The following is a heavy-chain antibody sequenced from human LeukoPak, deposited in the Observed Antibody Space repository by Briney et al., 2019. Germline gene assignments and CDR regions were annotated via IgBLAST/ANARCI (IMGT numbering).Heavy chain of an antibody. CDR1: GGSISSHY. Sequence: SETLSLTCTVSGGSISSHYWSWIRQPPGKGLEWIGYIYYSGSTNCNPSLKSRVTISVDTSKNQFSLKLSSVTAADTAVYYCARYEGEAAGGFDPWGQGTLVTVSS. D-gene: IGHD3-16*01. CDR3: ARYEGEAAGGFDP. V-gene: IGHV4-59*11. J-gene: IGHJ5*02. CDR2: IYYSGST.